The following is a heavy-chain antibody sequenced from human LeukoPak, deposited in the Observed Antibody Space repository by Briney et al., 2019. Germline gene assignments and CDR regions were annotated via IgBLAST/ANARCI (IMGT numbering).Heavy chain of an antibody. V-gene: IGHV3-7*01. CDR2: IKQDGSEK. J-gene: IGHJ6*04. D-gene: IGHD3-10*02. CDR3: AELGITMIGGV. CDR1: GFIFSSYW. Sequence: GGSLRLSCAASGFIFSSYWMSWVRQAPGKGLEWVANIKQDGSEKYYVDSVKGRFTISRDNAKNSLHLQMNSLRAEDTAVYYRAELGITMIGGVWGKGTTVTISS.